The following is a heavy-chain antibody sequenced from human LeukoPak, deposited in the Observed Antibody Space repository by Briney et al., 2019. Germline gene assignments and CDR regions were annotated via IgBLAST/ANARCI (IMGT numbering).Heavy chain of an antibody. V-gene: IGHV3-33*01. CDR3: ARDREPRDSELDY. Sequence: GRSLRLSCAASGFTFSSYGMHWVRQAPGKGLEWVAVIWFDGSNKYYADSVKGRFTISRDNSKNTLFLQMNSLRAENTAVYYCARDREPRDSELDYWGQGTLVTVSS. CDR2: IWFDGSNK. J-gene: IGHJ4*02. D-gene: IGHD1-26*01. CDR1: GFTFSSYG.